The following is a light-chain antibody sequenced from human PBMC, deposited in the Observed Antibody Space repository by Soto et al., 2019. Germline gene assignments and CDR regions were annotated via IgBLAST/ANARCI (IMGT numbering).Light chain of an antibody. V-gene: IGKV1D-13*01. CDR2: DAS. Sequence: AIQVTQSPSSLSASVGDRVTISCRTSQGFGSPLAWYQQTPGKPPRLLIYDASNRATGIPARFSGSGSGTDFTLTISSLEPEDFAVYYCQQRSNWPLFTFGPGTKVDIK. CDR3: QQRSNWPLFT. CDR1: QGFGSP. J-gene: IGKJ3*01.